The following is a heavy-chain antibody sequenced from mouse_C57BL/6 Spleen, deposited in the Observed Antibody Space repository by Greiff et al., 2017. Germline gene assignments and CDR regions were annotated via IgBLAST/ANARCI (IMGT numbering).Heavy chain of an antibody. CDR2: ISGGGGNT. J-gene: IGHJ4*01. D-gene: IGHD2-3*01. CDR1: GFTFSSYT. Sequence: EVQLQESGGGLVKPGGSLKLSCAASGFTFSSYTMSWVRQTPEKRLEWVATISGGGGNTYYPDSVQGRFTISRDNAKNTLDLQMSSLRSEDTALYYCARPDGYYEGYAMDYWGQGTSVTVSS. V-gene: IGHV5-9*01. CDR3: ARPDGYYEGYAMDY.